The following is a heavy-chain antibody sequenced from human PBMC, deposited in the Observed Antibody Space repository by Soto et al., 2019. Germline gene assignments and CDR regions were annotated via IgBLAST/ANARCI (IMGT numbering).Heavy chain of an antibody. V-gene: IGHV4-59*08. CDR3: ARHLVGAANDYYYYGMDV. CDR1: GGSIRSDD. CDR2: IYYSGTT. D-gene: IGHD1-26*01. J-gene: IGHJ6*02. Sequence: GTLALTCTVAGGSIRSDDWSCIRQPPGKGLEWIGYIYYSGTTNYSPSLKSRVIISVDTSKNQFSLNLSSVSAADTAVYYCARHLVGAANDYYYYGMDVWGQGTTVT.